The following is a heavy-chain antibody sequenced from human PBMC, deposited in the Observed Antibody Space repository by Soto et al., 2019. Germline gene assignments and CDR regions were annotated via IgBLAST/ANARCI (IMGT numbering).Heavy chain of an antibody. V-gene: IGHV3-66*01. Sequence: EVQLVESGGGLVQPGGSLRLSCAASGFTVSSNYMSWVRQAPGKGLEWVSVIYSGGSTYYADSVKGRFTISRDNSKNTLYLQMNSLRAEDTAVYYCARAFAFPPGMDVWGQGTTVTVSS. CDR3: ARAFAFPPGMDV. CDR2: IYSGGST. J-gene: IGHJ6*02. CDR1: GFTVSSNY.